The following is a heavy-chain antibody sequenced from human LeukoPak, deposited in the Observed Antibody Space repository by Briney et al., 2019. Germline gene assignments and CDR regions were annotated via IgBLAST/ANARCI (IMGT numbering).Heavy chain of an antibody. CDR2: ISAYNGNT. Sequence: ASVKVSCKASGGTFSSYAISWVRQAPGQGLEWMGWISAYNGNTNYAQKLQGRVTMTTDTSTSTAYMELRSLRSDDTAVYYCAREYYDSSGYTTPLDYWGQGTLVTVSS. J-gene: IGHJ4*02. D-gene: IGHD3-22*01. V-gene: IGHV1-18*01. CDR1: GGTFSSYA. CDR3: AREYYDSSGYTTPLDY.